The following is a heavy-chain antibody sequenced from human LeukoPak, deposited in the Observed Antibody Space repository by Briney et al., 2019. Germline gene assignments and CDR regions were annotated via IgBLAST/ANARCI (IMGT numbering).Heavy chain of an antibody. Sequence: SETLSLTCSVSGGSISGYYWSWIRQPPGKGLEWIGYIFYTGSTNSNPSLKSRVIISVDTSKNQFSLKLSSVTAADTAVYYCARGERLGLDYWGQGTLVTVSS. V-gene: IGHV4-59*01. D-gene: IGHD3-9*01. J-gene: IGHJ4*02. CDR3: ARGERLGLDY. CDR1: GGSISGYY. CDR2: IFYTGST.